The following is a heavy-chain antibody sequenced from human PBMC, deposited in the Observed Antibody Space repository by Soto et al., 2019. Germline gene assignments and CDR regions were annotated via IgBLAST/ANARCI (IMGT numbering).Heavy chain of an antibody. V-gene: IGHV3-23*01. CDR1: GFTFSRDG. CDR3: AKEPATTTAFDY. Sequence: VGSLRLSCAASGFTFSRDGMSWVRQAPGKGLEWVSLITDNGGSTYYADSVKGRFTISRDNTKNTLFLQMNSLRAEDTTVYYCAKEPATTTAFDYWGQRALLTVSS. CDR2: ITDNGGST. J-gene: IGHJ4*02. D-gene: IGHD4-17*01.